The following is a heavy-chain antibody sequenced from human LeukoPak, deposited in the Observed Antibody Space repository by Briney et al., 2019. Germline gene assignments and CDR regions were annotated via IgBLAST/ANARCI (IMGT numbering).Heavy chain of an antibody. J-gene: IGHJ4*02. V-gene: IGHV3-53*04. D-gene: IGHD2/OR15-2a*01. Sequence: GGSLRLSCAASGFSVTSNYMSWVRRAPGKGLEWVSVIYSGGSTYYADSVKGRFTISRHNSENSLYLQMNSLRAEDTAVYLCARGKNVLDFWGQGTLVTVSS. CDR2: IYSGGST. CDR3: ARGKNVLDF. CDR1: GFSVTSNY.